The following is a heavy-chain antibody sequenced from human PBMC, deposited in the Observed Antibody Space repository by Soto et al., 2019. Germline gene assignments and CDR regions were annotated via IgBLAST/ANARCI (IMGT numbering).Heavy chain of an antibody. Sequence: EVQLLESGGGLVQPGGSLRLSCAASGFTFSSYAMSWVRQAPGKGLEWVSAISGSGGSTYYADSVKGRFTISRDNSKNRLYRQMHSLRARDTAVYYCANARPGVMSAFHIWGQGTMVTVSS. CDR1: GFTFSSYA. J-gene: IGHJ3*02. CDR3: ANARPGVMSAFHI. D-gene: IGHD3-16*01. V-gene: IGHV3-23*01. CDR2: ISGSGGST.